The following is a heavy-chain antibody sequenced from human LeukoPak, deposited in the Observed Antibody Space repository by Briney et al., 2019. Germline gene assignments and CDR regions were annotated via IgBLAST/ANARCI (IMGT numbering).Heavy chain of an antibody. CDR3: ARQGGDEDSSGYCFDY. Sequence: SETLSLTCTVSGGSISSSSYYWGWIRQPPGKGLEWIGSIYYSGSTNYNPSLKSRVTISVDTSKNQFSLKLSSVTAADTAVYYCARQGGDEDSSGYCFDYWGQGTLVTVSS. CDR1: GGSISSSSYY. D-gene: IGHD3-22*01. J-gene: IGHJ4*02. V-gene: IGHV4-39*01. CDR2: IYYSGST.